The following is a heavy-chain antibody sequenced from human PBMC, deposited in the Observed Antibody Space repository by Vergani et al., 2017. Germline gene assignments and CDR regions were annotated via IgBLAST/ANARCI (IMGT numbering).Heavy chain of an antibody. V-gene: IGHV1-69*02. J-gene: IGHJ4*02. CDR2: IIPVLGKT. CDR3: ARPHGDILPPDPRRLDY. Sequence: QVQLVQSGAEVKKPGSSVKVSCKASGATFRSNTISWVRQVPGQGLEWMGRIIPVLGKTKYAQDFQGRLTMTRDTSTSTVYMDLSNLRSEDTAVYYCARPHGDILPPDPRRLDYWGQGTLVTVSS. CDR1: GATFRSNT.